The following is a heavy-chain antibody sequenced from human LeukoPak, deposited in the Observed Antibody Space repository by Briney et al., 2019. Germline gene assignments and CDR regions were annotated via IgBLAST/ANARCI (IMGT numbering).Heavy chain of an antibody. Sequence: NPGGSLRLSCAASGFTFSIYIMNWVRQAPGKGLEWVSCISSGSTNIYYADSVRGRFTISRDNAKNSLYLQMNSLRAEDTAVYYCARVGGYCSSISNCYGDYWGQGTLVTVSS. CDR1: GFTFSIYI. J-gene: IGHJ4*02. D-gene: IGHD2-2*03. CDR3: ARVGGYCSSISNCYGDY. V-gene: IGHV3-21*01. CDR2: ISSGSTNI.